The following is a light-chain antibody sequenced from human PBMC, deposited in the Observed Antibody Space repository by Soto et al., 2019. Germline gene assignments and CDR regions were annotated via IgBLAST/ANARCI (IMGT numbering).Light chain of an antibody. CDR1: SSDVGVYKF. Sequence: QSALAQPASVSGSPGQSITISCTGTSSDVGVYKFVSWYQQHPDKAPKLMIYEVSNRPSGVSDRFSGPKSGNTASLTISGLQAEDEADYYCSSYTYSNTSNNYVFGTGTKGKVL. CDR2: EVS. J-gene: IGLJ1*01. CDR3: SSYTYSNTSNNYV. V-gene: IGLV2-14*01.